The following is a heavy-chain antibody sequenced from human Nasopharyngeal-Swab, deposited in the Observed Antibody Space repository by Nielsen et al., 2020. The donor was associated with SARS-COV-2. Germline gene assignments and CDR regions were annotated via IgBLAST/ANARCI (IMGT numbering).Heavy chain of an antibody. CDR3: ARHYYDTRAVWFDP. J-gene: IGHJ5*02. Sequence: GGSLRLSCAASGFTFSSYEMNWVRQAPGKGLEWVSYISSSGSTIYYADSVKGRFTISRDNAKNSLYLQMNSQRAEDTAVYYCARHYYDTRAVWFDPWGQGTLVTVSS. CDR2: ISSSGSTI. CDR1: GFTFSSYE. D-gene: IGHD3-22*01. V-gene: IGHV3-48*03.